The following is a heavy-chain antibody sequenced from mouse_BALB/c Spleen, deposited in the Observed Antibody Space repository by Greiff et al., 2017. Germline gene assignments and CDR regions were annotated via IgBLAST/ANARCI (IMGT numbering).Heavy chain of an antibody. V-gene: IGHV5-6-3*01. CDR3: ARDGRYIPAWFAY. CDR1: GFTFSSYG. D-gene: IGHD1-3*01. CDR2: INSNGGST. J-gene: IGHJ3*01. Sequence: EVKLVESGGGLVQPGGSLKLSCAASGFTFSSYGMSWVRQTPDKRLELVATINSNGGSTYYPDSVKGRFTISRDNAKNTLYLQMSSLKSEDTAMYYCARDGRYIPAWFAYWGQGTLVTVSA.